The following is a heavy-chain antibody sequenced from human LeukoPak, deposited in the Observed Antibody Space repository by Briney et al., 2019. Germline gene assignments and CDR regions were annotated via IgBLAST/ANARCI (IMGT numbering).Heavy chain of an antibody. CDR3: AKDRNACPTNFDS. Sequence: PGGSLRLSWAGAGFTCSSYAMSWFRQAPGNGLECVSSISGSGDSTYYADSVKGRFTISRDNSKNTLYLRMNSLRAEDTAVYYCAKDRNACPTNFDSWGQGTLVTVSA. CDR2: ISGSGDST. V-gene: IGHV3-23*01. D-gene: IGHD5-24*01. J-gene: IGHJ4*02. CDR1: GFTCSSYA.